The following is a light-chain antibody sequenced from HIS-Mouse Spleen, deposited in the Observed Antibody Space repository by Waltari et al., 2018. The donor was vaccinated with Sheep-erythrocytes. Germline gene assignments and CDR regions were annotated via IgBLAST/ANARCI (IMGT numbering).Light chain of an antibody. J-gene: IGKJ3*01. CDR2: LGS. CDR3: MQALQTPIFT. CDR1: QCLLHSTGYNY. Sequence: DIVMTQSPLSLPVTPGEPASISCRSSQCLLHSTGYNYLDWYLQKPGQSTQLLVDLGSNRASGVPDRFSGSGSGTDFTRKVSRVEAEDVGVYYCMQALQTPIFTFGPGTKGDIK. V-gene: IGKV2-28*01.